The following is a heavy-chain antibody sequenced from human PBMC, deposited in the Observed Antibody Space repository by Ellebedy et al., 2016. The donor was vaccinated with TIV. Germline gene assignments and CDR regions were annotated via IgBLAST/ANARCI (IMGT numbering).Heavy chain of an antibody. CDR2: IKRKADGGTA. J-gene: IGHJ4*02. CDR1: GLSLNNAW. CDR3: TTEIYCTSSTCRDY. Sequence: GESLKISCAGSGLSLNNAWMSWVRQTPGKGLEWIGRIKRKADGGTADYAAPVKGRFTISRDESKDTLYLQMNSLKTKDTAVYYCTTEIYCTSSTCRDYWGQGALVTVSS. D-gene: IGHD2/OR15-2a*01. V-gene: IGHV3-15*01.